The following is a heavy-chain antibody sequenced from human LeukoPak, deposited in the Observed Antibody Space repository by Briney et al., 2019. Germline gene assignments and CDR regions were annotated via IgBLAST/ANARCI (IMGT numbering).Heavy chain of an antibody. CDR2: ISAYNGNT. D-gene: IGHD2-15*01. V-gene: IGHV1-18*04. CDR1: GSTFTSYG. Sequence: ASVKVSCKASGSTFTSYGISWVRQAPGQGLEWMGWISAYNGNTNYAQKLQGRVTMTTDTSTSTAYMELRSLRSDDTAVYYCARDHCSGGSCYPPNWFDPWGQGTLVSVSS. CDR3: ARDHCSGGSCYPPNWFDP. J-gene: IGHJ5*02.